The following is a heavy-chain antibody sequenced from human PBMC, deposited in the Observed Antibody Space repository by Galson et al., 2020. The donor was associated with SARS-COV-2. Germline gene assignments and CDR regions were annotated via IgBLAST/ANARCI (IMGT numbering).Heavy chain of an antibody. CDR2: IYYSGST. Sequence: SETLSLTCTVSGGSISSSSYYWGWIRQPPGKGLEWIGSIYYSGSTYYNPSLKSRVTISVDTSKNQFSLKLSSVTAADTAVYYCARRIVGAYSLGYFDYWGQGTLVTVSS. J-gene: IGHJ4*02. CDR3: ARRIVGAYSLGYFDY. CDR1: GGSISSSSYY. V-gene: IGHV4-39*01. D-gene: IGHD1-26*01.